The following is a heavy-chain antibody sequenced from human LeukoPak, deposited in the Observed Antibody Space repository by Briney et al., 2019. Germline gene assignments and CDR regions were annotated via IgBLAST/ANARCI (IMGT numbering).Heavy chain of an antibody. D-gene: IGHD4-17*01. Sequence: SETLSLTCAVPGGSISSGGYSWSWIRQPPGKGLEWIGYIYHSGSTYYNPSLKSRVTISVDRSKNQFSLKLSSVTAADTAVYYCARGGYGDYPDYYGMDVWGKGTTVTVSS. CDR2: IYHSGST. CDR1: GGSISSGGYS. CDR3: ARGGYGDYPDYYGMDV. J-gene: IGHJ6*04. V-gene: IGHV4-30-2*01.